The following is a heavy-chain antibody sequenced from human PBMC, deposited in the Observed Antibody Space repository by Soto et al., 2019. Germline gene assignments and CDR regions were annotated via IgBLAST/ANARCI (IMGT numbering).Heavy chain of an antibody. Sequence: GGSLRLSCAASGFTFSSYGMHWVRQAPGKGLEWVAVIWYDGSNKYYADSVKGRFTISRDNSKNTLYLQMNSLRAEDTAVYYCARRHYYYDSSGPDDAFDIWGQGTMVTVSS. D-gene: IGHD3-22*01. J-gene: IGHJ3*02. CDR1: GFTFSSYG. CDR3: ARRHYYYDSSGPDDAFDI. CDR2: IWYDGSNK. V-gene: IGHV3-33*01.